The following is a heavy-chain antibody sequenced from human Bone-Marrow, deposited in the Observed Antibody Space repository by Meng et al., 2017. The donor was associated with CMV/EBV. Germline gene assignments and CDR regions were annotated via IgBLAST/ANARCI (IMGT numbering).Heavy chain of an antibody. D-gene: IGHD6-13*01. CDR3: ARVPDSSSWLGYYYYGMDV. CDR1: GFTFSSYS. J-gene: IGHJ6*02. Sequence: GESLKISCAASGFTFSSYSMNWVRQAPGKGLEWVSSISSSSSYIYYADSVKGRFTISRDNAKNSLYLQMNSLRAEDTAVYYCARVPDSSSWLGYYYYGMDVWGQGTMVTVSS. V-gene: IGHV3-21*01. CDR2: ISSSSSYI.